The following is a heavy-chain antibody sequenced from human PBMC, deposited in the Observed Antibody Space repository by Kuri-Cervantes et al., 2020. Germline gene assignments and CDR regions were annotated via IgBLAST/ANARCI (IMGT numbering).Heavy chain of an antibody. CDR1: GYSIFNGYY. Sequence: SETLSLTCAVSGYSIFNGYYWGWIRQPPGKGLEWIASIYHSGITYYNPSLKSRLTISVDTSKNQFSLRLSSVTAADTAVYYCARHALERSGYYGGTYNYYMDVWGKGTTVTVSS. V-gene: IGHV4-38-2*01. J-gene: IGHJ6*03. D-gene: IGHD3-22*01. CDR2: IYHSGIT. CDR3: ARHALERSGYYGGTYNYYMDV.